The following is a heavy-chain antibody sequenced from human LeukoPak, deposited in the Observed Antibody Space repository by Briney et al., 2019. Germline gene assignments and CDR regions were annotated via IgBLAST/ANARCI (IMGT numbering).Heavy chain of an antibody. CDR2: INNDGSTT. Sequence: GSLRLSCAASGFTFSDYWMHWVRQAPGKGLVWVSRINNDGSTTTYADSVKGRFTISSDNAKNTLYLQMNSLSAEDTAVYYCARSPGYGMDVWGQGTTVTVSS. V-gene: IGHV3-74*01. CDR1: GFTFSDYW. J-gene: IGHJ6*02. CDR3: ARSPGYGMDV.